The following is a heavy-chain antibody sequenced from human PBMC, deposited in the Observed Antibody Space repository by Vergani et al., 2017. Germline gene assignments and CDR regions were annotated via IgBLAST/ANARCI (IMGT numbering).Heavy chain of an antibody. CDR2: MYHSGST. CDR3: GRVADIYGLWSRLLDL. D-gene: IGHD3-10*01. Sequence: QVRLQESGPGLVKPSETLSLTCSVSGGSMSGYYWSWIRQPPGKELEWIGYMYHSGSTNYNPSLETRVTISGDTSKNQFSLKLNSVTAADTAVYYCGRVADIYGLWSRLLDLWGQGILVTVSS. J-gene: IGHJ5*02. V-gene: IGHV4-59*01. CDR1: GGSMSGYY.